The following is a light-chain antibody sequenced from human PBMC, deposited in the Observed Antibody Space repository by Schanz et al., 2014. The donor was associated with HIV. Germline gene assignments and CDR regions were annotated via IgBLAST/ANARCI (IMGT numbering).Light chain of an antibody. V-gene: IGLV2-14*01. J-gene: IGLJ2*01. Sequence: QSALTQPASVSGSPGQSITIPCTGTSSDVGGYNYVSWYQQHPGKAPKLMLYDVSNRPSGVSNRFSGSKSGNTASLTISGLQAEDEADYYCSSYTSSILIFGGGTKLTVL. CDR1: SSDVGGYNY. CDR3: SSYTSSILI. CDR2: DVS.